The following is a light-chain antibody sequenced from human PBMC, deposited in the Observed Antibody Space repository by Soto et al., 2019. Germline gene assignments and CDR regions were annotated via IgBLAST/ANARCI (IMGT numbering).Light chain of an antibody. CDR3: QHYNDLPLT. CDR1: QSVATN. V-gene: IGKV3-15*01. Sequence: EKVMTQSPATLSVSPGERVTISCRASQSVATNLAWYQQKPGQAPRLLISGAYIRATGIPDRFIGSGSGTEFTLTITSLQSEDFAVYYCQHYNDLPLTFGQGTKVEIK. J-gene: IGKJ1*01. CDR2: GAY.